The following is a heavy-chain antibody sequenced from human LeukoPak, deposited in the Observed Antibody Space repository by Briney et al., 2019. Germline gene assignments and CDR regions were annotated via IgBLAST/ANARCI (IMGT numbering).Heavy chain of an antibody. Sequence: ASVTVSCKASGYTFTGYYMHWVRQAPGQGLEWMGWINPNSGGTNYAQKFQGRVTMTRDTSISTAYMELSRLRSDDTAVYYCARDVERTDAFDIWGQGTMVTVSS. D-gene: IGHD1-26*01. V-gene: IGHV1-2*02. CDR2: INPNSGGT. CDR1: GYTFTGYY. J-gene: IGHJ3*02. CDR3: ARDVERTDAFDI.